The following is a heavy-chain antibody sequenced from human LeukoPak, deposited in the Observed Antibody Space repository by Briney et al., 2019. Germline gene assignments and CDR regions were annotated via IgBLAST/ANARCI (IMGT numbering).Heavy chain of an antibody. D-gene: IGHD1-26*01. Sequence: ASVKVSCKASGFIFTDYYLHWVRQAPGQGLEWMGRIILNNGATNYAQKFQGRVTLTRDTSISTAYMELSRQTSDDTAVYYCATDGGKHNFDYWGQGTLVTVSS. CDR2: IILNNGAT. CDR1: GFIFTDYY. CDR3: ATDGGKHNFDY. V-gene: IGHV1-2*06. J-gene: IGHJ4*02.